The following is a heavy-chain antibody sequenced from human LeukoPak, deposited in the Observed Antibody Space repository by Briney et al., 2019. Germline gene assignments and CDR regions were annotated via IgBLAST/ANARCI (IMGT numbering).Heavy chain of an antibody. J-gene: IGHJ4*02. CDR1: GFTFSSYS. Sequence: HAGGSLRLSCAASGFTFSSYSRSWVRQPPGKGLEWVSAISGSGGSTYYADSVKGRFTISRDNSKSTLYLQMNSLRAEDTAVYYCAKGGARPDYWGQGTLVTVSS. CDR3: AKGGARPDY. V-gene: IGHV3-23*01. D-gene: IGHD6-6*01. CDR2: ISGSGGST.